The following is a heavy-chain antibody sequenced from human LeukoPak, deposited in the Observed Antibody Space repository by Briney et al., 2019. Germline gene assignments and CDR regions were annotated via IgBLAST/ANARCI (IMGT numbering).Heavy chain of an antibody. J-gene: IGHJ6*02. D-gene: IGHD4-17*01. V-gene: IGHV1-69*13. CDR1: GGTFSSYA. CDR2: IIPIFGTA. CDR3: ARVNGDYNYYYGMDV. Sequence: ASVKVSCKASGGTFSSYAISWVRQAPGQGLEWMGGIIPIFGTANYAQEFQGRVTITADESTSTAYMELSSLRSEDTAVYYCARVNGDYNYYYGMDVWGQGTTVTVSS.